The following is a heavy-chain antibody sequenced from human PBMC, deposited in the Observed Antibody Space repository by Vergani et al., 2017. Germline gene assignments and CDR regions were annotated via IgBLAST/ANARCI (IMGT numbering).Heavy chain of an antibody. CDR3: ASDVLRYCSGGSCYSDDAFDI. Sequence: QLQLQESGSGLVKPSQTLSLTCAVSGGSISSSNWWSWVRQPPGKGLEWIGEIYHSGSTNYNPSLKSRVTISVDTSKNQFSLKLSSVTAADTAVYYCASDVLRYCSGGSCYSDDAFDIWGQGTMVTVSS. V-gene: IGHV4-4*02. J-gene: IGHJ3*02. CDR2: IYHSGST. CDR1: GGSISSSNW. D-gene: IGHD2-15*01.